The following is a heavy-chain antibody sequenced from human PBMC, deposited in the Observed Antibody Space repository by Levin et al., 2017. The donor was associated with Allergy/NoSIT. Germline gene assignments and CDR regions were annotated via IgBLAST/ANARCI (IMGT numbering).Heavy chain of an antibody. CDR1: GGSFSGYY. D-gene: IGHD3-10*01. Sequence: SETLSLTCAVYGGSFSGYYWSWIRQPPGKGLEWIGEINHSGSTNYNPSLKSRVTISVDTSKNQFSLKLSSVTAADTAVYYCARGVRSSGRYNYGMDGWGQGTTVTVSS. CDR2: INHSGST. CDR3: ARGVRSSGRYNYGMDG. V-gene: IGHV4-34*01. J-gene: IGHJ6*02.